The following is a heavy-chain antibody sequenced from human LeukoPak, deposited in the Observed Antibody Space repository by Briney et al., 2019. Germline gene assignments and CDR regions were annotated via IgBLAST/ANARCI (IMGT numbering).Heavy chain of an antibody. CDR2: INHSGST. V-gene: IGHV4-34*01. CDR3: ARDREEMATIPLLDYYYMDV. CDR1: GGSFSGYY. Sequence: PSETLSLTCAVYGGSFSGYYWSWIRQPPGKGLEWMGEINHSGSTSYNPSLKSRVTISVDKSKNQFSLKLSSVTAADTAVYYCARDREEMATIPLLDYYYMDVWGKGTTVTVSS. D-gene: IGHD5-24*01. J-gene: IGHJ6*03.